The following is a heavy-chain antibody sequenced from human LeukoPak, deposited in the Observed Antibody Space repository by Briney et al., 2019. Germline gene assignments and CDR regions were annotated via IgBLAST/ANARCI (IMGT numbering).Heavy chain of an antibody. D-gene: IGHD2-21*02. Sequence: GGSLRLSCAASGFTFSSYGMHWVRQAPGKGLEWVAVISYDGSKKHYVDSVKGRFTISRDNSKNTLFLQMNSLRAEDTAVYYCAKNIGDYNSHYFDYWGQGTLVTVSS. CDR1: GFTFSSYG. J-gene: IGHJ4*02. V-gene: IGHV3-30*18. CDR2: ISYDGSKK. CDR3: AKNIGDYNSHYFDY.